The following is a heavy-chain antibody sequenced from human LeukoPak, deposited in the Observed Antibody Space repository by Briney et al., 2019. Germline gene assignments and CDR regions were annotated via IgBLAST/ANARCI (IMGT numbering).Heavy chain of an antibody. CDR1: GVTFEDYY. D-gene: IGHD5-24*01. Sequence: PGGSLRLSCKGPGVTFEDYYLSWIRQAPGKGLEWISYISSTGGDKFYADPVKGRFIISRDNAMNSVYMEMNDLTAEDTAFYYCARGENGSFDRWGQGTLVIVSS. CDR2: ISSTGGDK. CDR3: ARGENGSFDR. J-gene: IGHJ4*02. V-gene: IGHV3-11*01.